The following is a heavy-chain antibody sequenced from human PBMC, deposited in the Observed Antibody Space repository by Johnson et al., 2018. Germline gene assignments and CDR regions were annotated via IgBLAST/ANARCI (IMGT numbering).Heavy chain of an antibody. CDR2: VSGSGGST. Sequence: VQLVESGGGLVQPGGSLRLSCGASGFTFRNYAMNWVRLAPGKGLEWVSGVSGSGGSTYYADPVKGRFTISRDNSKNTLYLQMNSLGAEDTAVYYCAKQRSYDVWMGMDGWGKGTTGTVSS. CDR1: GFTFRNYA. J-gene: IGHJ6*03. V-gene: IGHV3-23*04. CDR3: AKQRSYDVWMGMDG. D-gene: IGHD3/OR15-3a*01.